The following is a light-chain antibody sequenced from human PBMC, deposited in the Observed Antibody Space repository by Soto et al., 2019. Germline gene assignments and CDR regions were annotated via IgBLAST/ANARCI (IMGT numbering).Light chain of an antibody. CDR1: SSDVGGYGY. Sequence: QSALTQPPSASGSPGRSVTIPCTGTSSDVGGYGYVSWYQQHPGKAPKLMIYEVSKRPSGVPDRFSGSKSGNTASLTVSGLQAEDEADYYCSSYAGSNNYVFGTGTKVTVL. J-gene: IGLJ1*01. V-gene: IGLV2-8*01. CDR3: SSYAGSNNYV. CDR2: EVS.